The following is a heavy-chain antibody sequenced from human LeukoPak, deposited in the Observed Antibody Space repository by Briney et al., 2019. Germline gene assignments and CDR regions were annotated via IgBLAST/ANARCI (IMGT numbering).Heavy chain of an antibody. CDR2: IYTSGST. D-gene: IGHD6-13*01. CDR3: ARDVIAAPGTADY. V-gene: IGHV4-4*07. J-gene: IGHJ4*02. CDR1: GDSISGFY. Sequence: SETLSLTCSVSGDSISGFYWSWIRQPAGKGLEWIGRIYTSGSTNYNPSLKSRVTMSVDTSQNQFSLKLSSVTAADTAAYYCARDVIAAPGTADYWGQGTLVTVSS.